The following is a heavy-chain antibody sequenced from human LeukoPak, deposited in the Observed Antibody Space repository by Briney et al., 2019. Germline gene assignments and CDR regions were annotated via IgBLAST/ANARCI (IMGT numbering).Heavy chain of an antibody. D-gene: IGHD7-27*01. CDR2: ISYDGNNK. J-gene: IGHJ4*02. V-gene: IGHV3-30*04. CDR3: ARGGNWGYFDY. Sequence: GGSLRLSCAASGFSFNMFPMHWVRQAPGKGLECVAVISYDGNNKYYADSVNGRFTISRDNPKNTLFLQMNSLRTEDTAIYHCARGGNWGYFDYWGQGTLVTVSS. CDR1: GFSFNMFP.